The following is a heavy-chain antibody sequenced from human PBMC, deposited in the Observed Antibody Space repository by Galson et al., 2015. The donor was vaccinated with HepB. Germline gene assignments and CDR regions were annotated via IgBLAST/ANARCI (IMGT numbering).Heavy chain of an antibody. D-gene: IGHD2-8*02. CDR3: ATDVFFSTFWSWFDP. CDR2: VKSKTDGGTA. Sequence: SLRLSCAASGLTFYRYNVNWVRQAPGKGLEWIGRVKSKTDGGTADYAAPVKGRFTISRDDARNTLYLHMSRVKTDDTGVYYCATDVFFSTFWSWFDPWGQGTLVTVSS. J-gene: IGHJ5*02. CDR1: GLTFYRYN. V-gene: IGHV3-15*01.